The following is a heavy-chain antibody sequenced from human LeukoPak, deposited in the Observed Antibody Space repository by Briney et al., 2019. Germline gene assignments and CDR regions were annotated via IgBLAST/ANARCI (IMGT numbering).Heavy chain of an antibody. CDR3: ARGRRLLSLLLGATTSEYFQH. CDR1: GGSISSGSYY. Sequence: PSQTLSLTCTVSGGSISSGSYYWSWIRQPAGKGLEWIGRIYTSGSTNYNPSLKSRVTISVDTSKNQFSLKLSSVTAADTAVYYCARGRRLLSLLLGATTSEYFQHWGQGTLVTVSS. D-gene: IGHD1-26*01. V-gene: IGHV4-61*02. J-gene: IGHJ1*01. CDR2: IYTSGST.